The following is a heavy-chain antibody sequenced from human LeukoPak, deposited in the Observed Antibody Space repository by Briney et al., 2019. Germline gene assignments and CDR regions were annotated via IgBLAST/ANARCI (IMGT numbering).Heavy chain of an antibody. D-gene: IGHD2-2*01. CDR3: ARFIPRGYCSSTSCYYFDY. CDR1: GGSFSGYY. V-gene: IGHV4-34*01. CDR2: INHSGST. J-gene: IGHJ4*02. Sequence: SETLSLTCAVYGGSFSGYYWSWIRQPPGKGLEWIGEINHSGSTNYNPSLKSRVTISVNTSKNQFSVKLSSVTAADTAVYYCARFIPRGYCSSTSCYYFDYWGQGTLVTASS.